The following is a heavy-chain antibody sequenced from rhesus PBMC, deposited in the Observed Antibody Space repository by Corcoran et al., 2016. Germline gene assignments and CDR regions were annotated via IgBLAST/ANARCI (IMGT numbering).Heavy chain of an antibody. CDR3: ARAAGGANGPFFDY. J-gene: IGHJ4*01. Sequence: QVQLQESGPGLVKPSETLSLACAVSGDSFSRYWWSWIRQPPGTGLEWIGEIAGDNGNTNDNPSLKSRVTISKDTSKSQVSLKLTSVTAADTAVYFCARAAGGANGPFFDYWGQGVLVTVSS. CDR2: IAGDNGNT. V-gene: IGHV4-80*01. CDR1: GDSFSRYW. D-gene: IGHD1-44*02.